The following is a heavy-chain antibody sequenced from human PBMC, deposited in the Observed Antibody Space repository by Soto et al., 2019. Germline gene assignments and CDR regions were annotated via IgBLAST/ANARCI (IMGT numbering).Heavy chain of an antibody. Sequence: GGSLRLACAASGFTFSSYAMSWVRQAPGKGLEWVSTITGSGGSTYYADSVKGRITISRDNSKNTLYLQMNCLRAEDTAVYYCAIGHSPRWTNFDYWGQGT. CDR2: ITGSGGST. CDR3: AIGHSPRWTNFDY. D-gene: IGHD6-13*01. CDR1: GFTFSSYA. J-gene: IGHJ4*02. V-gene: IGHV3-23*01.